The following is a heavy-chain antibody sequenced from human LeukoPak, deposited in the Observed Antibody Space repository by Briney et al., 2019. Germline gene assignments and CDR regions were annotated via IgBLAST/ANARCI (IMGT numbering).Heavy chain of an antibody. D-gene: IGHD3-10*01. V-gene: IGHV4-59*08. J-gene: IGHJ6*03. CDR1: GGSIRSYY. CDR3: ARGVDTMVRGVIRSRYYYYMDV. CDR2: IYYSGST. Sequence: PSETLSLTCTVSGGSIRSYYWSWIRQPPGKGLEWIGYIYYSGSTNYNPSLKSRVTISVDTSKNQFSLKLRSVTAADTGVYYCARGVDTMVRGVIRSRYYYYMDVWGKGTTVTISS.